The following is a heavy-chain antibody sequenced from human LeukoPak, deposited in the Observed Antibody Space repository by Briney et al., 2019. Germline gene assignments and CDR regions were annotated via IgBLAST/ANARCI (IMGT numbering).Heavy chain of an antibody. D-gene: IGHD5-24*01. CDR1: GFTFSNSA. Sequence: GGSLRLSCAASGFTFSNSAMTWVRQAPGKGLEWVSYITSSSTVIYYADSVKGRFTISRDNAKNSLYLQMNGLRDEDTAVYYCVRDSQDGYLFDYWGQGTLVTASS. CDR2: ITSSSTVI. J-gene: IGHJ4*02. CDR3: VRDSQDGYLFDY. V-gene: IGHV3-48*02.